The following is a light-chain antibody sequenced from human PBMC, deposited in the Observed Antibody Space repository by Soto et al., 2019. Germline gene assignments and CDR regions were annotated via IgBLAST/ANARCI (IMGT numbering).Light chain of an antibody. V-gene: IGLV1-44*01. Sequence: QSVLTQPPSAPGTPGQRVTISCSGSSSNIGSNTVNWYQQLPGTAPKLLTYSDNQRPSGVPDRFSGSKSGSSASLAISGLQSEDEADYYCAAWDDSLSGVVFGGGTQLTVL. CDR1: SSNIGSNT. CDR2: SDN. J-gene: IGLJ7*01. CDR3: AAWDDSLSGVV.